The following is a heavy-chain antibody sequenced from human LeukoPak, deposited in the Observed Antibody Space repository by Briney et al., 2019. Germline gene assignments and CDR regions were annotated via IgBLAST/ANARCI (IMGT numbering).Heavy chain of an antibody. D-gene: IGHD4-17*01. CDR2: IIPIFGTA. CDR1: GGTFSSYA. J-gene: IGHJ4*02. CDR3: AGDYGDYVFDY. V-gene: IGHV1-69*13. Sequence: SVKVSCKASGGTFSSYAISWMRQAPGQGLEWMGGIIPIFGTANYAQKFQGRVTITADESTSTAYMELSSLRSEDTAVYYCAGDYGDYVFDYWGQGTLVTVSS.